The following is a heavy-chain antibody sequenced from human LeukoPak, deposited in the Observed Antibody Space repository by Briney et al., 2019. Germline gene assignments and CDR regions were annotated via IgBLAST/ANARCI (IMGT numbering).Heavy chain of an antibody. CDR3: ATSGSYSDWFYP. CDR2: IKQDGSER. CDR1: GFTFSSYW. D-gene: IGHD1-26*01. Sequence: GGSLRLSCAASGFTFSSYWRSWVRQAPGKGLEWVANIKQDGSERYYVDSEKGRFTISRDTTKNSLYLLMNSLRAEDTAVYCCATSGSYSDWFYPWGQGNLVTVSS. V-gene: IGHV3-7*01. J-gene: IGHJ5*02.